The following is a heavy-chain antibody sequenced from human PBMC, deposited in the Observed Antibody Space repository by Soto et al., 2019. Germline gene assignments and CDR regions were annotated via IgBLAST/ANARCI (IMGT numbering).Heavy chain of an antibody. CDR1: GFTFSSYV. V-gene: IGHV3-23*01. Sequence: GGSLRLSCAASGFTFSSYVMTWVRQAPGKGLEWVSAISGSGGATYYADSVKGRFTISRDNSKNTLYLQMNSLRAEDTAVYYCAKGPYDDYVPWFDPWGQGTLVTVSS. CDR2: ISGSGGAT. D-gene: IGHD4-17*01. J-gene: IGHJ5*02. CDR3: AKGPYDDYVPWFDP.